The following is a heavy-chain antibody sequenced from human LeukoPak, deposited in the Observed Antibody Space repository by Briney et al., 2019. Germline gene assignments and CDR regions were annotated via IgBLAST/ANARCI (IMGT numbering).Heavy chain of an antibody. D-gene: IGHD3-22*01. CDR1: GFTFSSYG. Sequence: GGSLRLSCAASGFTFSSYGMHWVRQAPGKGLEWVSVIYSGGSTYYADSVKGRFTISRDNSKNTLYLQMNSLRAEDTAVYYCARSRGITMTLDYWGQGTLVTVSS. V-gene: IGHV3-66*01. CDR2: IYSGGST. CDR3: ARSRGITMTLDY. J-gene: IGHJ4*02.